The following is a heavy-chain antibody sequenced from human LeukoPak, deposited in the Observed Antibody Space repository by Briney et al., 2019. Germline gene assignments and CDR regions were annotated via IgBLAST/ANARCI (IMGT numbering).Heavy chain of an antibody. CDR2: IYTSGST. Sequence: SETLSLTCTVSGGSISSGSYYWSWIRQPAGKGLEWIGRIYTSGSTNYNPSLKSRVTISVDTSKNQFSLKLSSVTAADTAVYYCARDSGSYWDYWGQGTLVTVSS. D-gene: IGHD3-10*01. V-gene: IGHV4-61*02. J-gene: IGHJ4*02. CDR3: ARDSGSYWDY. CDR1: GGSISSGSYY.